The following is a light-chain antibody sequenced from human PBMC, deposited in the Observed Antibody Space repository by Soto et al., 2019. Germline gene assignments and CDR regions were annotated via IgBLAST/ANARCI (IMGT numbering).Light chain of an antibody. Sequence: EIVLTQSPGTLSLSPGEKATLSCRASQSVSRIYLAWYQQKPGQAPRLLIYAASSRATGIPDRFSGSGSGTDFTLTISRLEPEDFAVHYCQQYGSSPYTFGQGTKLEIK. CDR1: QSVSRIY. J-gene: IGKJ2*01. CDR2: AAS. CDR3: QQYGSSPYT. V-gene: IGKV3-20*01.